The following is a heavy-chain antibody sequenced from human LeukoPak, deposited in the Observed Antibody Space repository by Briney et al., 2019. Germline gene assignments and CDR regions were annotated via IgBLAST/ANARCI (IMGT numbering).Heavy chain of an antibody. CDR3: ARQRSKGVVGATGHVDY. V-gene: IGHV4-61*01. CDR2: IYYSGST. CDR1: GGSISSSSYY. Sequence: PSETLSLTCTVSGGSISSSSYYWSWIRQPPGKGLEWIGYIYYSGSTNYNPSLKSRVTISVDTSKNQFSLKLSSVTAADTAVYYCARQRSKGVVGATGHVDYWGQGTLVTVSS. D-gene: IGHD1-26*01. J-gene: IGHJ4*02.